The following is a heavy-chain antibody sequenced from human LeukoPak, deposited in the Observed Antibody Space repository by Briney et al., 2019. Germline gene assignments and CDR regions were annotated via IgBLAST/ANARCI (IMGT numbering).Heavy chain of an antibody. V-gene: IGHV3-23*01. CDR2: ISGSGGST. CDR1: GFTFSSYA. Sequence: GGSLRLSCAASGFTFSSYAMSWVRQAPGKGLEWVSAISGSGGSTYYADSVKGRFTISRDNSKNTLYLQMNSLRAEDTAVYYCSKGGWYSGSYYFDYWGQGTLVTVSS. D-gene: IGHD1-26*01. J-gene: IGHJ4*02. CDR3: SKGGWYSGSYYFDY.